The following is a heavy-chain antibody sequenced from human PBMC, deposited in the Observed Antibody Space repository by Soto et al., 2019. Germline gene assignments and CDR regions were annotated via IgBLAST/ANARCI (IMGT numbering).Heavy chain of an antibody. J-gene: IGHJ6*02. D-gene: IGHD6-13*01. CDR2: IYYSGST. CDR3: ARDGSSWYPWVTGMDV. V-gene: IGHV4-30-4*01. CDR1: GGPISSGDYY. Sequence: SETLSLTCTVSGGPISSGDYYWSWIRQPPGKGLEWIGYIYYSGSTYYNPSLKSRVTISVDTSKNQFSLKLSSVTAADTAVYYCARDGSSWYPWVTGMDVWGQGTTVTVSS.